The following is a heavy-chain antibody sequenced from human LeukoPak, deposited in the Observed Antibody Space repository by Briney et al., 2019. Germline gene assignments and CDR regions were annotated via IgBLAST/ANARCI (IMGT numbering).Heavy chain of an antibody. Sequence: ASVKVSCKVSGYTLTELSMHWVRQAPGQGLEWMGWINPNSGGTNYAQNFQGRVTMTRDTSISTAYMELSRLRPDDTAVYYCARSRISILWGVNDYYYYMDVWGKGTTVTVSS. J-gene: IGHJ6*03. D-gene: IGHD3-10*01. CDR1: GYTLTELS. CDR3: ARSRISILWGVNDYYYYMDV. V-gene: IGHV1-2*02. CDR2: INPNSGGT.